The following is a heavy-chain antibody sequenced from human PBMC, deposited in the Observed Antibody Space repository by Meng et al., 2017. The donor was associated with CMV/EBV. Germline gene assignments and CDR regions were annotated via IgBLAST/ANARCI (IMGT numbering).Heavy chain of an antibody. D-gene: IGHD3-22*01. Sequence: VHVQEWGPRVLKPSGTLPLTCSVSGGFVSGFFGTWFRQAAGKGVKWVGGFYSTGGTNDHPSFERRATIALEGSNNQYSVKLNSGSAADTAIYCCARDRGDDSGYNFDSWGQGTLVTVSS. V-gene: IGHV4-4*07. CDR3: ARDRGDDSGYNFDS. CDR2: FYSTGGT. J-gene: IGHJ4*02. CDR1: GGFVSGFF.